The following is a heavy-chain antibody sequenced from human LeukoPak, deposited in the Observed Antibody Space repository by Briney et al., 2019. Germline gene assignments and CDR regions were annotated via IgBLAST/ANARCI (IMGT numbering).Heavy chain of an antibody. V-gene: IGHV1-69*01. CDR3: ASPKEDSDYYFDY. CDR2: IIPLFGRA. D-gene: IGHD4-11*01. J-gene: IGHJ4*02. CDR1: GGTFRNYA. Sequence: ASVRVSCKASGGTFRNYAISWGRQAPGQGLEWMGGIIPLFGRAEYAQRFQGRVTITADESTTKAYLELTILRSEDTAVYYCASPKEDSDYYFDYWGQGTLVTVSS.